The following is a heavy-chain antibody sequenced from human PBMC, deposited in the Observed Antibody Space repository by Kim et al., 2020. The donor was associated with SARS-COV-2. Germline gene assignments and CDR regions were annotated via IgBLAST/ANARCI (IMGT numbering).Heavy chain of an antibody. CDR3: ARTHVGSYYKGYFDL. Sequence: KFQGRVTMTRTTSISTAYMELISLRSEDTAVYYCARTHVGSYYKGYFDLWGRGTLVTVSS. D-gene: IGHD1-26*01. V-gene: IGHV1-8*01. J-gene: IGHJ2*01.